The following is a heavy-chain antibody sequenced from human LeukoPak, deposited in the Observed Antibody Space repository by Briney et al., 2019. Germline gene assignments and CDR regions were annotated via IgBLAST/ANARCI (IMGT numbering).Heavy chain of an antibody. Sequence: PSETLSLTCTVSGGSICSYYWSWIRQPPGEGLEWIGYIYYSGSTNYNPSLKSRVTISVDTSKNQFSLKLSSVTAADTAVYYCARTIKKTYPFDYWGQGTLVTVSS. CDR1: GGSICSYY. CDR3: ARTIKKTYPFDY. D-gene: IGHD3-3*01. V-gene: IGHV4-59*01. J-gene: IGHJ4*02. CDR2: IYYSGST.